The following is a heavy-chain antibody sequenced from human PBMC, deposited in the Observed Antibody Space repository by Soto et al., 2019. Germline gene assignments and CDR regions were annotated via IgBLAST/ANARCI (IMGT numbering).Heavy chain of an antibody. V-gene: IGHV1-69*13. CDR1: GGTFSSYA. D-gene: IGHD3-9*01. CDR3: ARDEGRYYDILTGSLSGFDP. Sequence: SVKVSCKASGGTFSSYAISWVRQAPGQGLEWMGGIIPIFGTANYAQKFQGRVTITADESTSTAYMELSSLRSEDTAVYYCARDEGRYYDILTGSLSGFDPWGQGTLVTVSS. CDR2: IIPIFGTA. J-gene: IGHJ5*02.